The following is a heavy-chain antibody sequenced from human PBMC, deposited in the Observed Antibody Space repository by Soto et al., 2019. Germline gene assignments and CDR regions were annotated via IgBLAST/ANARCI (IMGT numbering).Heavy chain of an antibody. D-gene: IGHD2-15*01. J-gene: IGHJ6*02. CDR2: IYYSGST. Sequence: SETLSLTCTVSGGSISSSSYYWGWIRQPPGKGLEWIGSIYYSGSTYYNPSLKSRVTISVDTSKNQFSLKLSSVTAADTAVYYCARGSFRYCSGGSCYYYYYGMDVWGQGTTVTVSS. V-gene: IGHV4-39*01. CDR3: ARGSFRYCSGGSCYYYYYGMDV. CDR1: GGSISSSSYY.